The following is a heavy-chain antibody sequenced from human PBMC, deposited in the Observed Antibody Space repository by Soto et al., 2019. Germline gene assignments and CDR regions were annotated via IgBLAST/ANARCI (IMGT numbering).Heavy chain of an antibody. V-gene: IGHV1-69*13. J-gene: IGHJ6*02. Sequence: SVKVSCKASGGTFSSYAISWVGQAPGQGLEWMGGIISIFVTANYAQKFQGRVTITADESTSTAYMELSSLRSEDTAVYYCARAWTPEDVYGSGSYYNEDYYYYYGMDVWGQGTTVTVSS. CDR3: ARAWTPEDVYGSGSYYNEDYYYYYGMDV. CDR1: GGTFSSYA. CDR2: IISIFVTA. D-gene: IGHD3-10*01.